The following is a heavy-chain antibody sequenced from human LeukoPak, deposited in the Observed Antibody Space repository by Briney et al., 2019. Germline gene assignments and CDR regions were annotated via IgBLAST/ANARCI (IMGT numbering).Heavy chain of an antibody. Sequence: GGSLRLSCAASGFTFSSYGMHWVRQAPGKGLEWVAVISYDGSNKYYADSVKGRFTISRDNSKNTLYLQMNSLRAEDTAVYYCAKSQVTMIVVVITTDYYYGMDVWGQGTTVTVSS. V-gene: IGHV3-30*18. CDR3: AKSQVTMIVVVITTDYYYGMDV. J-gene: IGHJ6*02. D-gene: IGHD3-22*01. CDR1: GFTFSSYG. CDR2: ISYDGSNK.